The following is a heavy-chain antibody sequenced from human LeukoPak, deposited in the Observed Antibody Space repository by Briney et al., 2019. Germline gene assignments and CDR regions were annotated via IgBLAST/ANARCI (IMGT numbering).Heavy chain of an antibody. Sequence: GASVKVSCKASGYTFTSYDINWVRQATGQGLEWMGWMNPNSGNAGYAQKFQGRVTMTRNTSISTAYMELSSLRSEDTAVYYCARGVGGYSYGLGAYWFDPWGQGTLVTVSS. V-gene: IGHV1-8*01. CDR2: MNPNSGNA. CDR1: GYTFTSYD. CDR3: ARGVGGYSYGLGAYWFDP. D-gene: IGHD5-18*01. J-gene: IGHJ5*02.